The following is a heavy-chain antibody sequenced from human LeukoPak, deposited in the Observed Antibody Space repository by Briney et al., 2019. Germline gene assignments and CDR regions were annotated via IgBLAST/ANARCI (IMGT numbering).Heavy chain of an antibody. CDR3: ARYQRDMVRGVIMGYYFDY. D-gene: IGHD3-10*01. CDR2: IYPGDSDT. Sequence: GESLKISCKGSGCSFTSYWIGWVRQMPGKGLKWMGIIYPGDSDTRYSPSFQGQVTISADKSISTAYLQWSSLKASDTAMYYCARYQRDMVRGVIMGYYFDYWGQGTLVTVSS. J-gene: IGHJ4*02. CDR1: GCSFTSYW. V-gene: IGHV5-51*01.